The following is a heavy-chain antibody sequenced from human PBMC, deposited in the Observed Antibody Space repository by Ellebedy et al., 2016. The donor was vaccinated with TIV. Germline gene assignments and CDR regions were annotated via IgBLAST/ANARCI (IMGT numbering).Heavy chain of an antibody. J-gene: IGHJ5*02. D-gene: IGHD5-12*01. V-gene: IGHV4-59*01. Sequence: MPSETLSLTCNVSGGSITSYFWTRIRQTPGKGLEWIGYVYYTGTTDYNPSLSTRVTISIETSKSQFSLRLNSVTAADTAVYYCAREGIVATMFIDPWGPGTLVTVSS. CDR2: VYYTGTT. CDR1: GGSITSYF. CDR3: AREGIVATMFIDP.